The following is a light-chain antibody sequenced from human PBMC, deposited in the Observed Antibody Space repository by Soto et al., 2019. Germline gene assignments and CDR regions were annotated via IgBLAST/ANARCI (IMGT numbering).Light chain of an antibody. Sequence: EIVLTQSPGTLSVSPGERATLSWRASQTISSNNLAWYQQKPGQAPSLLIYDTSSRATGIPDRFSGSGSGTDFTLTISRLEPEDSAIYYCQQYGSWTFGQGTKVEI. V-gene: IGKV3-20*01. CDR3: QQYGSWT. CDR2: DTS. CDR1: QTISSNN. J-gene: IGKJ1*01.